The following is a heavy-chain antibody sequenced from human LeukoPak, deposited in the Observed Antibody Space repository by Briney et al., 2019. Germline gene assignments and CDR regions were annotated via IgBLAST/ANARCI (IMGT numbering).Heavy chain of an antibody. J-gene: IGHJ4*02. CDR1: GFTFSTYA. CDR3: VRSDNWNYLFDY. Sequence: GGSLRLSCAASGFTFSTYAMSWVRQAPGKGLEWVSVIYSNGNTYYADSVKGRFTISRDNSKKTLYLQMNSLRAEDTAVYYCVRSDNWNYLFDYWGQGTLVTVSS. D-gene: IGHD1-7*01. CDR2: IYSNGNT. V-gene: IGHV3-53*01.